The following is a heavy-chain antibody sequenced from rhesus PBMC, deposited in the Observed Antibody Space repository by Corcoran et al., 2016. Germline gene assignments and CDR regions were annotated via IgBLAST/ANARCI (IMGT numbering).Heavy chain of an antibody. V-gene: IGHV3-59*01. CDR1: GFSFSDYY. D-gene: IGHD3-9*01. J-gene: IGHJ4*01. CDR2: ISNDGGST. Sequence: EVQLVESGGGLAKPGGSLRLSCGASGFSFSDYYLHWVRQGSGRGLEWVSRISNDGGSTWYADSVKGRFTISRENAKNTLYLQMDSLRAEDTAVYYCTRGGNEAGDYWGQGVLVTVSS. CDR3: TRGGNEAGDY.